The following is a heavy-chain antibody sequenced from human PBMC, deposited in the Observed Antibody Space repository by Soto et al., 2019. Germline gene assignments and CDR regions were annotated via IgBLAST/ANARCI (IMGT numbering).Heavy chain of an antibody. D-gene: IGHD5-18*01. CDR1: GFSFSSSA. CDR3: AKGGYTYGLDP. CDR2: ISESGDST. V-gene: IGHV3-23*01. J-gene: IGHJ5*02. Sequence: GGSLRLSCAASGFSFSSSAMSWVRQAPGKGLEWVSAISESGDSTFYADSVKGRFTISRENSNSALYLQMDTLRAEDTALYFCAKGGYTYGLDPWGQGTLVTVSS.